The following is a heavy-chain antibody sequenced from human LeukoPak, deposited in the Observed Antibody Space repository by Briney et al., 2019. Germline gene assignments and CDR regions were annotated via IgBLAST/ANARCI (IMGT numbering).Heavy chain of an antibody. J-gene: IGHJ4*02. V-gene: IGHV3-21*01. D-gene: IGHD3-16*01. CDR1: GFTFSSYS. CDR3: ARTSVWGSTPGDY. CDR2: IGSSSSYI. Sequence: GGSLRLSCAASGFTFSSYSMNWVRQAPGKGLEWVSSIGSSSSYIYYADSVKGRFTISRDNANSSLYLQMNSLRAEDTAVYYCARTSVWGSTPGDYWGQGTLVTVSS.